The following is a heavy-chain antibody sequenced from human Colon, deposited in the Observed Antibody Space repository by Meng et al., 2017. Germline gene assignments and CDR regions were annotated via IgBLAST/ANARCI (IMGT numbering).Heavy chain of an antibody. D-gene: IGHD6-13*01. CDR2: INPNSGGT. V-gene: IGHV1-2*06. CDR1: GYTFTGYY. J-gene: IGHJ4*01. Sequence: ASVKVSCKASGYTFTGYYMHWVRQAPGQGLEWMGRINPNSGGTNYAQKFQGRVTMTRDTSISTAYMELSRLRSDDTAVYYCARVRYSSSWYQVIHYYFDYWGQGTQVNVSS. CDR3: ARVRYSSSWYQVIHYYFDY.